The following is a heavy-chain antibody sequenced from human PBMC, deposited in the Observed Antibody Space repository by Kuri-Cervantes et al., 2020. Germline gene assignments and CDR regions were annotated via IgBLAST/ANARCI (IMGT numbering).Heavy chain of an antibody. D-gene: IGHD2-2*01. J-gene: IGHJ5*02. V-gene: IGHV5-51*01. Sequence: KVSCKGSGYSFTSYWIGWVRQMPGKGLEWMGIIYPGDSDTRYSPSFQGQVTISADKSISTAYLQWSSLKASDTAMYYCASRGYCSRTNCQNWFDPWGQGTLVTVSS. CDR1: GYSFTSYW. CDR3: ASRGYCSRTNCQNWFDP. CDR2: IYPGDSDT.